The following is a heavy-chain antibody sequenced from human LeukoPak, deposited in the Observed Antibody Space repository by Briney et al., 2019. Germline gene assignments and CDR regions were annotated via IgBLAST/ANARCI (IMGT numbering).Heavy chain of an antibody. CDR2: INHSGST. Sequence: SETLSLTCTVSGGSISSYYWSWIRQPPGKGLEWIGEINHSGSTNYNPSLKSRVTISVDTSKNQFSLKLSSVTAADTAVYYCARIAQDRDYWGQGTLVTVSS. CDR3: ARIAQDRDY. J-gene: IGHJ4*02. V-gene: IGHV4-34*01. CDR1: GGSISSYY. D-gene: IGHD2-15*01.